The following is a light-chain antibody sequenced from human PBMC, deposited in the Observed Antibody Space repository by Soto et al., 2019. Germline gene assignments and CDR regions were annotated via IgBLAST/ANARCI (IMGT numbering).Light chain of an antibody. CDR1: QTIANNF. CDR3: QQSDSSYT. CDR2: GAS. V-gene: IGKV3-20*01. J-gene: IGKJ2*01. Sequence: EIVLTQSPGTVSSSPGERVTLSCRASQTIANNFLAWYQHRPGKAPRVVVSGASSRATGLPDRFSGSGSGTEFNLTISRLEPEDFAVYYCQQSDSSYTFGQGTKLE.